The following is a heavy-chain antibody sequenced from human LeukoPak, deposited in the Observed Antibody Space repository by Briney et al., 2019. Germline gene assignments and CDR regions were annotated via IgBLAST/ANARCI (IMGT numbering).Heavy chain of an antibody. CDR3: ARGLEYYGILTGYLYYFDY. V-gene: IGHV1-8*01. J-gene: IGHJ4*02. Sequence: GASVKVSCKASGYTFTSYDINWVRQATGQGLEWMGWMNPNSGNTGYAQKFQGRVTMTRNTSISTAYMELSSLRSEDTAVYYCARGLEYYGILTGYLYYFDYWGQGTLVTVSS. D-gene: IGHD3-9*01. CDR2: MNPNSGNT. CDR1: GYTFTSYD.